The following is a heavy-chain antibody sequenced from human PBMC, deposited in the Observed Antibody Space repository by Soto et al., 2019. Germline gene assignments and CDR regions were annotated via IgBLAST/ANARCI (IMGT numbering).Heavy chain of an antibody. CDR3: AKDNPLYTHYFDY. V-gene: IGHV3-9*01. CDR2: ISWNSGSI. D-gene: IGHD1-1*01. Sequence: EVQLVESGGGLVQPGRSLRLSCAASGFTFDDYAMHWVRQAPGKGLEWVSGISWNSGSIGYADSVKGRFTISRDNAKNSLYLQINSLRAEDTALYYCAKDNPLYTHYFDYWGQGTLVTLSS. J-gene: IGHJ4*02. CDR1: GFTFDDYA.